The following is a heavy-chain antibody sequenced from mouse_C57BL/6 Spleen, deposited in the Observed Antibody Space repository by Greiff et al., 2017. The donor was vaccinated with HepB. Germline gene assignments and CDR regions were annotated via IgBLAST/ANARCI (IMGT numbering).Heavy chain of an antibody. CDR1: GYAFTNYL. Sequence: QVQLQQSGAELVRPGTSVKVSCKASGYAFTNYLIEWVKQRPGQGLEWIGVINPGSGGTNYNEKFKGKATLTADKSSSTAYMQLSSLTSEDSAVYFCARMRGLLRGYYAMDYWGQGTSVTVSS. CDR3: ARMRGLLRGYYAMDY. J-gene: IGHJ4*01. CDR2: INPGSGGT. D-gene: IGHD2-3*01. V-gene: IGHV1-54*01.